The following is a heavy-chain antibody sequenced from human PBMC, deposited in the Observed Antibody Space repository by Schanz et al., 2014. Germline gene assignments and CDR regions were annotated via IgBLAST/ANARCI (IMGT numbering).Heavy chain of an antibody. J-gene: IGHJ4*02. CDR1: GFSFDSYN. CDR3: ARDGVAATTDFEY. V-gene: IGHV3-21*06. Sequence: EVQLVESGGGLVKPGGSLRLSCTASGFSFDSYNMNWVRQSPGKGLEWVAFLSFDSRHIYYADSVKGRFTISRDNAKISFLLQITTVRADDTAVYYCARDGVAATTDFEYWGQGALVTVSS. D-gene: IGHD1-1*01. CDR2: LSFDSRHI.